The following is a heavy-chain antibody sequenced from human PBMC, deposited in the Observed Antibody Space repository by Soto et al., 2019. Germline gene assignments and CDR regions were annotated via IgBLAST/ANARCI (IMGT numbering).Heavy chain of an antibody. V-gene: IGHV3-11*01. CDR2: ISSSGSTI. D-gene: IGHD6-19*01. CDR3: ARDLYSSDWPFDY. Sequence: QVQLVESGGGLVKPGGSLRLSCSASGFTFSDYYMSWIRQAPGKGLEWVSYISSSGSTIYYADSVKGRFTISRDNAKNSLSLEIICLRAEDTAVYYCARDLYSSDWPFDYWGQGTLVTVSS. CDR1: GFTFSDYY. J-gene: IGHJ4*02.